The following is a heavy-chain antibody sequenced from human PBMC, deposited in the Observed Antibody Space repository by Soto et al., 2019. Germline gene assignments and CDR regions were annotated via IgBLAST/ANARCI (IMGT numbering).Heavy chain of an antibody. CDR2: IYPGDSDT. Sequence: GESLKISCKGSGYSFTSYWIGWVRQMPGKGLEWMGIIYPGDSDTRYSPSFQGQVTISADKSISTAYLQWSSLKASDTAMYYCARGMVRGVKGFYAFDIWGQGTMVTVSS. V-gene: IGHV5-51*01. J-gene: IGHJ3*02. CDR1: GYSFTSYW. CDR3: ARGMVRGVKGFYAFDI. D-gene: IGHD3-10*01.